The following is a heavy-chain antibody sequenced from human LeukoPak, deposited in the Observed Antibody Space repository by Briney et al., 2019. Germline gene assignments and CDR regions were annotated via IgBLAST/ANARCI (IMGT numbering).Heavy chain of an antibody. CDR1: GGSISSGDYY. CDR3: ARLGSRAYCSSTSCSDY. J-gene: IGHJ4*02. Sequence: SETLSLACTVSGGSISSGDYYWSWIRQPPGKGLEWIGYIYYSGSTYYNPSLKSRVTISVDTSKNQFSLKLSSVTAADTAVYYCARLGSRAYCSSTSCSDYWGQGTLVTVSS. CDR2: IYYSGST. V-gene: IGHV4-30-4*08. D-gene: IGHD2-2*01.